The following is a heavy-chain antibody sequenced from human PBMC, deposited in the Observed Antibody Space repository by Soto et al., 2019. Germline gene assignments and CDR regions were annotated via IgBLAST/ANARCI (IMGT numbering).Heavy chain of an antibody. CDR1: GNTFTRYG. J-gene: IGHJ4*02. Sequence: QVQLVQSVAEVKEPGASVKVSCKASGNTFTRYGISWVRQGPGQGLEWMGWISVYKGNTHYAQKFQGRVTMTTDTSTSTAYMERRSLRSDDTAVYYCARDGDQWDQRYFYYGGQGTLGTVFS. V-gene: IGHV1-18*01. CDR3: ARDGDQWDQRYFYY. D-gene: IGHD1-26*01. CDR2: ISVYKGNT.